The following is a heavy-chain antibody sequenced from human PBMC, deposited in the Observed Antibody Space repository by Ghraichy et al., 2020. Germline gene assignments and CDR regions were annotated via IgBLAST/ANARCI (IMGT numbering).Heavy chain of an antibody. CDR1: GFTFRRYV. CDR3: AKPEWVGVVAGRGLDY. CDR2: ISDNGRST. D-gene: IGHD6-19*01. J-gene: IGHJ4*02. Sequence: GGSLRLSCEVSGFTFRRYVMFWVRQAPGKGLEWVSSISDNGRSTYYADSVKGRFTISRDNSKNTLYLQMNSLRAEDTALYYCAKPEWVGVVAGRGLDYWGQGTLVTVSS. V-gene: IGHV3-23*01.